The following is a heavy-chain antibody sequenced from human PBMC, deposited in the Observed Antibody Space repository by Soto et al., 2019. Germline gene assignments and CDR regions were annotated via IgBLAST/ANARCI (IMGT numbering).Heavy chain of an antibody. J-gene: IGHJ4*02. CDR3: AKGGSAFYPRFFDN. D-gene: IGHD3-22*01. V-gene: IGHV1-46*01. CDR2: INPSGGST. Sequence: SVKVSCKASGYTFTSYYMHWVRQAPGQGLEWMGIINPSGGSTSYAQKFQGRVTMTRDTSKNTLFLQMNGLRAEDTATYYCAKGGSAFYPRFFDNWGLGTLVTVSS. CDR1: GYTFTSYY.